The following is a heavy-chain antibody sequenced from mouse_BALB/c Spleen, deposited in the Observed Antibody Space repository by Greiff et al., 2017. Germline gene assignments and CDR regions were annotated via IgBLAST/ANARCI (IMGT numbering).Heavy chain of an antibody. V-gene: IGHV3-2*02. D-gene: IGHD1-1*01. J-gene: IGHJ2*01. CDR1: GYSITSDYA. Sequence: EVKLMESGPGLVKPSQSLSLTCTVTGYSITSDYAWNWIRQFPGNKLEWMGYISYSGSTSYNPSLKSRISITRDTSKNQFFLQLNSVTTEDTATYYCARMVLRSYFDYWGQGTTLTVSS. CDR2: ISYSGST. CDR3: ARMVLRSYFDY.